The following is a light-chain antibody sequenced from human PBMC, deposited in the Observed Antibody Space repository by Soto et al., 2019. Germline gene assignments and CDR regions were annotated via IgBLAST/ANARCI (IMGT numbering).Light chain of an antibody. CDR3: RWSYCTLFF. J-gene: IGKJ3*01. CDR2: AAS. Sequence: DIQMTQSPSSLSASVGDSVTITCRASQDISSYLNWYQQKPGKAPKLLIYAASTLHSGVPSRFSSSESWTDFYLTISCLQPEDFATCHCRWSYCTLFFFGLGARVDIK. V-gene: IGKV1-39*01. CDR1: QDISSY.